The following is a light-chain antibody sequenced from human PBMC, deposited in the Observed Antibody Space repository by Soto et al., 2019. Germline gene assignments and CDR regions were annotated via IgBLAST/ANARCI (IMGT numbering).Light chain of an antibody. Sequence: QSVLTQPASVSGSPGQSITISCTGTSSDIGRYNYVSWYQQHPGQAPKLIIFEVSKRPSGVSSRFSGSKSGNTASLTISGIQDEDEADYYCSSYTSTSSLDIGGGTKLTVL. CDR1: SSDIGRYNY. V-gene: IGLV2-14*01. CDR3: SSYTSTSSLD. CDR2: EVS. J-gene: IGLJ2*01.